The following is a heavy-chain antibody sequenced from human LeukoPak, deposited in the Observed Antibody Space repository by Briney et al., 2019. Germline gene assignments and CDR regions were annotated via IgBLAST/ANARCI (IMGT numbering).Heavy chain of an antibody. J-gene: IGHJ4*02. V-gene: IGHV3-23*01. D-gene: IGHD4-17*01. Sequence: PGGSLRLSCAASGFAFSSYAMTWVRQAPGKGLEWVSGISASGGSTYYADSVKGRFTISRDNSKNTLFLQMNSLRAEDTAVFYCAKGWQDKYGDYIPGSDSWGQGTLVTVSS. CDR1: GFAFSSYA. CDR2: ISASGGST. CDR3: AKGWQDKYGDYIPGSDS.